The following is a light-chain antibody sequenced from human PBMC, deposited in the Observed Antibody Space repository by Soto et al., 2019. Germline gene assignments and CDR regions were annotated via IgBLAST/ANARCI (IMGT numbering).Light chain of an antibody. CDR1: QSVSNNY. V-gene: IGKV3-20*01. J-gene: IGKJ1*01. CDR3: QQYGSSGT. CDR2: GAS. Sequence: EIVLTQSPGTLSLSPGERATLSCRASQSVSNNYLAWYQQKPGQAPRLLIYGASYRATGIPDRFSGSGSGTDFTLTISRLEPEDFAVYYCQQYGSSGTVGQWTKVEIK.